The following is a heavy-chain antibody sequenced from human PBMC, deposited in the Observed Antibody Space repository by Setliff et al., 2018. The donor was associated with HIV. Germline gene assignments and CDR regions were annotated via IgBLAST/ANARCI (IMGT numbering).Heavy chain of an antibody. D-gene: IGHD3-9*01. V-gene: IGHV4-39*01. Sequence: PSETLSLTCAVSGGSISSSSYYWGWIRQPPGKGLEWIGSIYYSGSTYYNPSLKSRVTISVDTSKNQFSLKLSSVTAADTAVYYCARGGYYDILTGYSNGFDYWGQGTLVTVSS. CDR1: GGSISSSSYY. J-gene: IGHJ4*02. CDR3: ARGGYYDILTGYSNGFDY. CDR2: IYYSGST.